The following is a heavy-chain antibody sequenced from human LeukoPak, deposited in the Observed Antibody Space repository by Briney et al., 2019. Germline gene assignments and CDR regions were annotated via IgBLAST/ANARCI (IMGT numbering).Heavy chain of an antibody. Sequence: PGGSLRLSCAASGFTFSTYAMTWVRQAPGKGLEWVSAISGSGGFTYYADSVKGRFTISRDNSKNTLYLQMHSLRAEDTAVYYCGARPGEVAVPYDYWGQGTLVTVSS. CDR2: ISGSGGFT. J-gene: IGHJ4*02. V-gene: IGHV3-23*01. CDR3: GARPGEVAVPYDY. D-gene: IGHD2-15*01. CDR1: GFTFSTYA.